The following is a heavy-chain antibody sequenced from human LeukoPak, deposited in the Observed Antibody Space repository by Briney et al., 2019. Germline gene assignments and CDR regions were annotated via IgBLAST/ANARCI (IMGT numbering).Heavy chain of an antibody. V-gene: IGHV4-30-2*01. Sequence: PSQTLSLTCAVSGGSISSGGYSWSWIRQPPGKGLEWIGYIYHSGSTYYNPSLKSRVTISVDRSKNQFSLKLSSVTAADTAVYYCASSSSWPPEGYWGQGTLATVSS. CDR1: GGSISSGGYS. CDR2: IYHSGST. J-gene: IGHJ4*02. CDR3: ASSSSWPPEGY. D-gene: IGHD6-13*01.